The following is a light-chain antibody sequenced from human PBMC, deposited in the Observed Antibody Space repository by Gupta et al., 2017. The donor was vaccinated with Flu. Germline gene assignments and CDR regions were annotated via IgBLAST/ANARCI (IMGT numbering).Light chain of an antibody. CDR2: AAS. CDR1: QGISNY. Sequence: DRVTSTCRASQGISNYLAWYQQKPGKVPKLLIYAASTLQSGVPSQFSGSGSGTDFTLTISSLQPEDVATYYCQKYNSAPPWTFGQGTKVEIK. CDR3: QKYNSAPPWT. J-gene: IGKJ1*01. V-gene: IGKV1-27*01.